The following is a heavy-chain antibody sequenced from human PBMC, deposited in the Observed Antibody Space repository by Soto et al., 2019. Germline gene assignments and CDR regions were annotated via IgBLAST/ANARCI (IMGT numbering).Heavy chain of an antibody. J-gene: IGHJ4*02. Sequence: VGSLRLSCEVPGFTFSDYGFHWVRQAPAKGLEWVAMISYDGSDRYYRDSVQGRFTISRDDSKNTVFLQMNSLRTEDTAMYYCARSTYCNGGSCYPQYWGPGTLVTVSS. CDR1: GFTFSDYG. V-gene: IGHV3-30*03. CDR3: ARSTYCNGGSCYPQY. D-gene: IGHD2-15*01. CDR2: ISYDGSDR.